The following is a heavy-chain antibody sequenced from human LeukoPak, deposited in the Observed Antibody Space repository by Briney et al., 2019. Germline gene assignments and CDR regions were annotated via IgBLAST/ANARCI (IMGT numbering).Heavy chain of an antibody. CDR1: GFTFSSYS. CDR2: ISSSSSYI. V-gene: IGHV3-21*01. D-gene: IGHD1-26*01. CDR3: AKEVGTFTLDY. J-gene: IGHJ4*02. Sequence: SGGSLRLSCAASGFTFSSYSMNWVRQAPGKGLEWVSSISSSSSYIYYADSVKGRFTISRDNSRNTLYLQMNSLRVEDTAVYYCAKEVGTFTLDYWGQGTLVTVSS.